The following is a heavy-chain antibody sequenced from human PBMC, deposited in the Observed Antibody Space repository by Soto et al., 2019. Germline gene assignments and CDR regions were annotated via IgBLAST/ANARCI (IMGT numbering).Heavy chain of an antibody. CDR1: GFTFSSYG. CDR3: ARHYFDY. Sequence: VQLVESGGGVVQPGRSLRLSCAASGFTFSSYGMHWVRQAPGKGLEWVAVISYDGSNKYYADSVKGRFTISRDNSKNTLYLQMNSLRAEDTAVYYCARHYFDYWGQGTLVTVSS. J-gene: IGHJ4*02. CDR2: ISYDGSNK. V-gene: IGHV3-30*03.